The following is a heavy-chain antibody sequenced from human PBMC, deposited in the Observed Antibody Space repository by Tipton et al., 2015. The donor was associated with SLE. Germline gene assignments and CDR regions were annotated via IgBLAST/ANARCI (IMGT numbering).Heavy chain of an antibody. CDR1: GFTFSSYG. Sequence: SLRLSCAASGFTFSSYGMHWVRQAPGKGLEWVAFIRYDGSNKYYADSVKGRFTISRDSSKNTLYLQMNSLRAEDTAVYYCARARAYYDFWSGPLDVWGKGTTVTVSS. V-gene: IGHV3-30*02. CDR3: ARARAYYDFWSGPLDV. J-gene: IGHJ6*04. CDR2: IRYDGSNK. D-gene: IGHD3-3*01.